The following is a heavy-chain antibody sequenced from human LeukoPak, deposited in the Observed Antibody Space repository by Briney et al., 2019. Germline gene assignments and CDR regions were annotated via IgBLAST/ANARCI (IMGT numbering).Heavy chain of an antibody. V-gene: IGHV4-59*01. CDR3: ARARTGGWGSDAFDI. CDR2: IYYSGST. Sequence: SETLSLTCTVSGGSISSYYWSWIRQPPGKGLEWIGYIYYSGSTNYNPSLKSRVTISVDTSKNQFSLKLSSVTAADTAVYYCARARTGGWGSDAFDIWGQGTMVTVSS. CDR1: GGSISSYY. J-gene: IGHJ3*02. D-gene: IGHD7-27*01.